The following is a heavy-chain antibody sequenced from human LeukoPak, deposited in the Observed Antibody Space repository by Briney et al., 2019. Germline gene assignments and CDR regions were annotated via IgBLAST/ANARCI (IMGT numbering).Heavy chain of an antibody. J-gene: IGHJ3*02. V-gene: IGHV3-7*01. CDR1: GFTFSSYE. D-gene: IGHD4-17*01. CDR3: ARDTFHYGVNDAFDI. CDR2: IKQDGSEK. Sequence: GGSLRLSCAASGFTFSSYEMNWVRQAPGKGLEWVANIKQDGSEKYYVDSVKGRFAISRDNAKNSLYLQMNSLRAEDTAVYYCARDTFHYGVNDAFDIWGQGTMVTVSS.